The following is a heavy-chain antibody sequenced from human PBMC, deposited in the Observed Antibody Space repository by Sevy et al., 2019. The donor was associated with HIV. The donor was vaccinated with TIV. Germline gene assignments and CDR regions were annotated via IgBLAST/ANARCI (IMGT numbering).Heavy chain of an antibody. V-gene: IGHV3-30-3*01. Sequence: GGSLRLSCAVSGFSFSHYAFHWVRQAPGKGLEWVSLISYDGTYKYYEDSVKGRFTISRDNSKNTLYLQMNSLTGNDTAVYYCARVAVSYCTNDCYHRFDYWGPGALVTVSS. D-gene: IGHD2-8*01. CDR3: ARVAVSYCTNDCYHRFDY. CDR2: ISYDGTYK. J-gene: IGHJ4*02. CDR1: GFSFSHYA.